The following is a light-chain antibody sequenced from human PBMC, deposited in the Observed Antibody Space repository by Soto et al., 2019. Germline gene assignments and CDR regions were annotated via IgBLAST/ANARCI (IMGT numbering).Light chain of an antibody. CDR1: KNDIGVYDF. Sequence: QSALTQPPSAPGSPGQSVTISCTGTKNDIGVYDFVSWYQHHPGKAPRLIIYEVVQRPSGVPDRFSGSKSGNTASLTVSGLQAADEADYFCKSYVGSNTYVFGSGTKLTVL. V-gene: IGLV2-8*01. CDR3: KSYVGSNTYV. CDR2: EVV. J-gene: IGLJ1*01.